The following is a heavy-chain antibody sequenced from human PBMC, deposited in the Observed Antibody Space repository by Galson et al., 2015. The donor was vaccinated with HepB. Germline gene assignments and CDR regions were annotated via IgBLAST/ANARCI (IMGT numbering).Heavy chain of an antibody. V-gene: IGHV1-69*13. CDR2: IIPIFGTA. Sequence: SVKVSCKASGGTLSSYAISWVRQAPGQGLEWMGGIIPIFGTANYAQKFQGRVTITADESTSTAYMELSSLRSEDTAVYYCAGYPIADRGDYYYYYGMDVWGQGTTVTVSS. CDR3: AGYPIADRGDYYYYYGMDV. CDR1: GGTLSSYA. J-gene: IGHJ6*02. D-gene: IGHD6-13*01.